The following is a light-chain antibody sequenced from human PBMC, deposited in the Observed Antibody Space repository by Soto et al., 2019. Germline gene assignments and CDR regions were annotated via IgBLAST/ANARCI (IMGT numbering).Light chain of an antibody. V-gene: IGLV2-23*02. CDR2: EVD. CDR3: CSNTGSSTFV. Sequence: QSALTQPASVSGSPGQSITISCTGTNSDVGSYNLVSWYQQHPGKAPKLMIYEVDKWPSGVSNRFSGSKSGNTASLTISGLQAEDEADYYCCSNTGSSTFVFGGGTKLTVL. J-gene: IGLJ3*02. CDR1: NSDVGSYNL.